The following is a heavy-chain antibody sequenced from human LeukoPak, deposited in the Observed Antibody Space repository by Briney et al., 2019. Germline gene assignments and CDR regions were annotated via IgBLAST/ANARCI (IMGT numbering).Heavy chain of an antibody. Sequence: GGSLRLSCAAPGFTFSSYNMNWVRQAPGKGLEWVSSISDGGNSVFYAGSVKGRFTISRDNAKNSLYLQMNSLRAEDTAIYYCARAGSGWYPVNWGQGTLVTVSS. CDR3: ARAGSGWYPVN. CDR1: GFTFSSYN. CDR2: ISDGGNSV. J-gene: IGHJ4*02. D-gene: IGHD6-19*01. V-gene: IGHV3-21*01.